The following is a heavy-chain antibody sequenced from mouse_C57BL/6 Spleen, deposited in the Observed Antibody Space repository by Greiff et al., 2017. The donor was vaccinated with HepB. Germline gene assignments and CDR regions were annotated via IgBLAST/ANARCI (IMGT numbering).Heavy chain of an antibody. V-gene: IGHV5-4*01. CDR3: AREGLRREAWFAY. CDR2: ISDGGSYT. Sequence: DVMLVESGGGLVKPGGSLKLSCAASGFTFSSYAMSWVRQTPEKRLEWVATISDGGSYTYYPDNVKGRFTISRDNAKNNLYLQMSHLKSEDTAMYYCAREGLRREAWFAYWGQGTLVTVSA. CDR1: GFTFSSYA. J-gene: IGHJ3*01. D-gene: IGHD2-2*01.